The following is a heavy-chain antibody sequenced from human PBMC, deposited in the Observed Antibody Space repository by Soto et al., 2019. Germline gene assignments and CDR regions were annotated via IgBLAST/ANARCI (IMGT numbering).Heavy chain of an antibody. CDR1: GDSFNDYY. Sequence: QVQLVQSGAEVRKPGASVTVSCRSSGDSFNDYYIHWVRQAPGQGFGWMGWINPNGGVTKYAQKCQGWVSMTRATSIRTVYMQLSRLRSDDTAVYYCARESGGATATLDYYYFYMDVWGTGTTVTVSS. D-gene: IGHD5-12*01. V-gene: IGHV1-2*04. CDR3: ARESGGATATLDYYYFYMDV. CDR2: INPNGGVT. J-gene: IGHJ6*03.